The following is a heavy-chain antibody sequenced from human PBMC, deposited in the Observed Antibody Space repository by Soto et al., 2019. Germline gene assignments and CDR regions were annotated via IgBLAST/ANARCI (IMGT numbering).Heavy chain of an antibody. Sequence: PSETLSLTCAVSSGSISSSNWWSWVRQPPGKGLEWIGEIYHSGSTNYNPSLKSRVTISVDKSKNQFSLKLSSVTAADTAVYYCAREYGLRGNHYFMDFWGKGTTVTVSS. V-gene: IGHV4-4*02. CDR2: IYHSGST. CDR1: SGSISSSNW. J-gene: IGHJ6*03. CDR3: AREYGLRGNHYFMDF. D-gene: IGHD3-16*01.